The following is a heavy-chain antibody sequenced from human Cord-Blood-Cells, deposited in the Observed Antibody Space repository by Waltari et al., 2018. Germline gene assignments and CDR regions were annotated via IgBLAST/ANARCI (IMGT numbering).Heavy chain of an antibody. J-gene: IGHJ4*02. Sequence: QVQLQQWGAGLLKPSETLSLTCAVYGGSFSGYYWSWIRQPPGKGLEWIGEINHSGSTNHNPSLKSPGTISVDTSKNQFSLKLSSVTAADTAVYYCARGPRSRDGYNYVDYWGQGTLVTVSS. D-gene: IGHD5-12*01. CDR3: ARGPRSRDGYNYVDY. CDR2: INHSGST. V-gene: IGHV4-34*01. CDR1: GGSFSGYY.